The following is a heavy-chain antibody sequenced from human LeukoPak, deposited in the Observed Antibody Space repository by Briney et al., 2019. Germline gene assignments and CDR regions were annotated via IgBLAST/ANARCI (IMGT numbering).Heavy chain of an antibody. CDR3: ASMSTYYDFWSGYSAAREYFDY. J-gene: IGHJ4*02. CDR1: GYTFTSYD. Sequence: ASVKVSCRASGYTFTSYDINWVRQATGQGLEWMGRIIPILGIANYAQKFQGRVTITADKSTSTAYMELSSLRSEDTAVYYCASMSTYYDFWSGYSAAREYFDYWGQGTLVTVSS. CDR2: IIPILGIA. D-gene: IGHD3-3*01. V-gene: IGHV1-69*04.